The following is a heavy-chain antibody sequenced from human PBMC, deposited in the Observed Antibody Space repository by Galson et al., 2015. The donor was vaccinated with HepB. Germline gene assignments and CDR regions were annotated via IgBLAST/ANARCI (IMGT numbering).Heavy chain of an antibody. Sequence: SLRLSCAASGFTFDDYAMHWVRQAPGKGLEWVSGISWNSGSIGYADSVKGRFTISRDNAKNSLYLQMNSLRAEDTALYYCAKFLAGNDAFDIWGQGTMVTVSS. CDR3: AKFLAGNDAFDI. D-gene: IGHD6-19*01. V-gene: IGHV3-9*01. CDR2: ISWNSGSI. CDR1: GFTFDDYA. J-gene: IGHJ3*02.